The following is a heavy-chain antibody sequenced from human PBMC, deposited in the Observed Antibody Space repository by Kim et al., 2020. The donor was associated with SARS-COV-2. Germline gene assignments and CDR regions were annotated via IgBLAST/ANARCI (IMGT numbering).Heavy chain of an antibody. J-gene: IGHJ4*02. CDR3: AEGDIVVVVAATLWDY. D-gene: IGHD2-15*01. CDR2: ISGSGGST. V-gene: IGHV3-23*01. Sequence: GGSLRLSCAASGFTFSSYAMSWVRQAPGKGLEWVSAISGSGGSTYYADSVKGRFTISRDNSKNTLYLQMNSLRAEDTAVYYCAEGDIVVVVAATLWDYWGQGTLVTVSS. CDR1: GFTFSSYA.